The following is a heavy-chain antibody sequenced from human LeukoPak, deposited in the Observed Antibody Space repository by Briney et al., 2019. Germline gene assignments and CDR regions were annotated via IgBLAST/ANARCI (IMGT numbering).Heavy chain of an antibody. Sequence: SETLSLTCTVSGGSISSDYWSWIRQPPWKGLEWIGYIYYSGRTYYNPSLKSRITISVDTSKNQFSLKLSSVTAADTAVYYCARGFYSPHYWGQGTLVSVSS. V-gene: IGHV4-59*01. CDR3: ARGFYSPHY. CDR2: IYYSGRT. CDR1: GGSISSDY. D-gene: IGHD4-11*01. J-gene: IGHJ4*02.